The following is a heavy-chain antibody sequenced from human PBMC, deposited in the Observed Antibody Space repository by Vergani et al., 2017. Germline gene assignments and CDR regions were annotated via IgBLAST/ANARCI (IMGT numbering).Heavy chain of an antibody. CDR2: IVVGRGNT. Sequence: QLVQSGAEVKKPGTSVKVSCKASGFTFTSSAMQWVRQARGQRLEWIGWIVVGRGNTNYAQKFQERVTITRDMSTSTAYMELSSLRSEDTAVYYCAAGWGADSYGLGHYWGQGTLVTVSS. CDR3: AAGWGADSYGLGHY. J-gene: IGHJ4*02. V-gene: IGHV1-58*02. D-gene: IGHD5-18*01. CDR1: GFTFTSSA.